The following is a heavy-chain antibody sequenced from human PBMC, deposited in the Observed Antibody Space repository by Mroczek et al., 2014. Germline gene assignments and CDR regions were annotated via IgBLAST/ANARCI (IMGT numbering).Heavy chain of an antibody. CDR1: GGSISSYY. D-gene: IGHD2-2*01. CDR2: IYYSGST. J-gene: IGHJ3*02. Sequence: QVQLQESGPGLVKPSETLSLTCTVSGGSISSYYWSWIRQPPGKGLEWIGYIYYSGSTNYNPSLKSRVTISVDTSKNQFSLKLSSVTAADTAVYYCARFPQIVVVPAATPLSLLSFDIVGPRDKWSPSL. V-gene: IGHV4-59*01. CDR3: ARFPQIVVVPAATPLSLLSFDI.